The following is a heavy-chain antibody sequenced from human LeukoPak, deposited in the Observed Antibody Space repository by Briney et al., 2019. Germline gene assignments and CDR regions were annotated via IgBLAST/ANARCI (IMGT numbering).Heavy chain of an antibody. D-gene: IGHD6-13*01. Sequence: SETLSLTCTVSGGSISSSSYYWVWLRQPPGKGLEWIGSIYYSGNTYYNPSLQSRVTISMYTSQNQLSLKLSSATSADATVYYCASQRSSSLWSVWFDPWGQGTLVTVSS. CDR1: GGSISSSSYY. V-gene: IGHV4-39*01. CDR3: ASQRSSSLWSVWFDP. CDR2: IYYSGNT. J-gene: IGHJ5*02.